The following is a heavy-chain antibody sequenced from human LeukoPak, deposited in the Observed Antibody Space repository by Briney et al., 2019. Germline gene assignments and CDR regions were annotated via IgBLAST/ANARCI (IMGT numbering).Heavy chain of an antibody. CDR2: MNPNSGNT. D-gene: IGHD3-10*01. CDR1: GYTFTGYD. Sequence: ASVKVSCKASGYTFTGYDINWVRQATGQGLAWVGWMNPNSGNTGYAQKFQGRVTMTRNHSISTAYMKLSSLRSEDTAVYYCARGLRSGGLLWFREFMPPGIGHNYYYYYMAVWGKGTTVTVSS. CDR3: ARGLRSGGLLWFREFMPPGIGHNYYYYYMAV. V-gene: IGHV1-8*01. J-gene: IGHJ6*03.